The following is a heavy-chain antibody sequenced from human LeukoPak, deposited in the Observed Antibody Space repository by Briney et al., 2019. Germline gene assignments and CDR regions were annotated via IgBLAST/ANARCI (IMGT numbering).Heavy chain of an antibody. V-gene: IGHV3-11*04. Sequence: SGGSLRLSCAASGFTFSDYYMSWIRQAPGKGLEWVSYISGSGSTIYYADSVKGRFTISRDNSKNTLYLQMNSLRAEDTAVYYCAKGARGYEYYFDYWGQGTLVTVSS. J-gene: IGHJ4*02. CDR3: AKGARGYEYYFDY. CDR2: ISGSGSTI. D-gene: IGHD5-12*01. CDR1: GFTFSDYY.